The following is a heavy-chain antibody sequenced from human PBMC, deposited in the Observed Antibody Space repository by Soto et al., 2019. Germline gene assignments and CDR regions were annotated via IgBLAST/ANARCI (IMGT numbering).Heavy chain of an antibody. Sequence: QVHLVQSGAEVEKPGSSVKVSCKASGYTFTRYALHWVRQSPGQRLEYMGWINAGNRDTGHPQKFQGRVTITRDTPATTVYMELNSLSSEDTAVYYCARKVVGPSSPFDFWGQGTVVVVSS. CDR3: ARKVVGPSSPFDF. V-gene: IGHV1-3*01. CDR2: INAGNRDT. D-gene: IGHD1-26*01. J-gene: IGHJ3*01. CDR1: GYTFTRYA.